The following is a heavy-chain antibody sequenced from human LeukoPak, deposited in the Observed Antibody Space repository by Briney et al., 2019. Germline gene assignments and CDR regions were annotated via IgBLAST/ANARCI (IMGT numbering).Heavy chain of an antibody. D-gene: IGHD4-11*01. J-gene: IGHJ4*02. V-gene: IGHV3-74*01. CDR3: AREDHSKYEY. Sequence: PGGSLRLSCAASGFTFSSYWMHWVRRAPGKGLVWVSRVNTDGSTTTYADSVKGRFTISRDNAKNPLYLQINSLSAEETALYYCAREDHSKYEYWGQGTVVTVSS. CDR1: GFTFSSYW. CDR2: VNTDGSTT.